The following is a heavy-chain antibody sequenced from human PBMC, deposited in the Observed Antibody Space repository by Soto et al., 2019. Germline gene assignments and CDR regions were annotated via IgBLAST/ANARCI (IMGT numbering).Heavy chain of an antibody. J-gene: IGHJ4*02. CDR1: GFTFSSYG. CDR2: IWYDGSNK. CDR3: ARDSSGSYLDY. D-gene: IGHD1-26*01. V-gene: IGHV3-33*01. Sequence: GGSLRLSCAASGFTFSSYGMHWVRQAPGKGLEWVAVIWYDGSNKYYADSVKGRFTISRDNSKNTLYLQMNSLRVEDTAVYYCARDSSGSYLDYWGQGTLVTVSS.